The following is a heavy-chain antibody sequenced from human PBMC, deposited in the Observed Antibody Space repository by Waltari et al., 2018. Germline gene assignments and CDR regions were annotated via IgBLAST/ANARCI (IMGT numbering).Heavy chain of an antibody. V-gene: IGHV3-15*07. CDR3: TTEGGRTWPMY. CDR1: GFTFATAW. D-gene: IGHD2-2*01. J-gene: IGHJ4*02. Sequence: EVQLVESGGGLVKPGDSLRLSCVAPGFTFATAWINWVRQAPGKGLEWVGRLKSKAEGGTTDYAAPVKGRFAISRDDSKDTAYLQMNSLKTEDTAMYFCTTEGGRTWPMYWGQGTLVTVSS. CDR2: LKSKAEGGTT.